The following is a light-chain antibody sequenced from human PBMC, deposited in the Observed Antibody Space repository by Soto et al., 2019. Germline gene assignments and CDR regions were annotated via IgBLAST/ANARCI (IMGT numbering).Light chain of an antibody. CDR2: VAS. CDR3: QKYNSAPRT. J-gene: IGKJ1*01. CDR1: QGVSNY. Sequence: DIQMTQSPSSLSASVGDRVTITCRAGQGVSNYLAWYQQKPGTVPKLLIYVASTLQSGVPSRFSGSGSGTDFALTISSLQPEDVATYYCQKYNSAPRTFGQGTKVDIK. V-gene: IGKV1-27*01.